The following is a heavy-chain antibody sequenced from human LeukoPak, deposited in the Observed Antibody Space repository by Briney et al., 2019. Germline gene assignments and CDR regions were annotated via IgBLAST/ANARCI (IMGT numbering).Heavy chain of an antibody. J-gene: IGHJ1*01. V-gene: IGHV3-23*01. CDR2: ISGSGGST. D-gene: IGHD6-13*01. CDR3: AKDQHPDSSSWYMKGYFQH. CDR1: GLTFSSYW. Sequence: GGSLRLSCVASGLTFSSYWMSWVRQAPGKGLEWVSAISGSGGSTYYADSVKGRFTISRDNSKNTLYLQMNSLRAEDTAVYYCAKDQHPDSSSWYMKGYFQHWGQGTLVTVSS.